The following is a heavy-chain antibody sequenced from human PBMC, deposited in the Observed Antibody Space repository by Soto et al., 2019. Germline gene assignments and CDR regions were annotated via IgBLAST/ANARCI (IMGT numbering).Heavy chain of an antibody. V-gene: IGHV3-74*01. Sequence: PGGSLRLSCAASGFTFSVYWMHWVRQAPGKGLMWVARTNSDGRSTTYADSVKGRFTISRDNSKNTLYLQMNSLRAEDTAVYYCARDERYDSSGYYYYWGQGTLVTVSS. CDR3: ARDERYDSSGYYYY. CDR2: TNSDGRST. CDR1: GFTFSVYW. D-gene: IGHD3-22*01. J-gene: IGHJ4*02.